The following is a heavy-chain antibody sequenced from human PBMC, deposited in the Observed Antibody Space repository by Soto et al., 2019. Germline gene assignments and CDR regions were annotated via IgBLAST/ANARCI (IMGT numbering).Heavy chain of an antibody. CDR3: AKGRGGSGSLTPRVDF. V-gene: IGHV3-23*01. D-gene: IGHD3-10*01. J-gene: IGHJ4*02. CDR1: GFTFNNYA. CDR2: ISGGGDTT. Sequence: EVQLLGSGGGLVQPRGSLRISCAASGFTFNNYAMTWVRQAPGNGLEWVSAISGGGDTTSYADSVKGRFTVSRDGSKNTLYLQMSSLRAEDTALYYCAKGRGGSGSLTPRVDFWGQGTLVTVSS.